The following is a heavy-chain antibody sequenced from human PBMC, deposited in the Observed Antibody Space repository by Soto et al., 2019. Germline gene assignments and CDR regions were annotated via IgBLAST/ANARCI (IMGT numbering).Heavy chain of an antibody. CDR3: ARVSATVGQYYYYGMDX. D-gene: IGHD4-17*01. J-gene: IGHJ6*02. CDR1: GGSISSYY. Sequence: SETLSLTCTVSGGSISSYYWSWIRQPPGKGLEWIVYIYYSGSTNYNPSLKSRVTISVDTSKNQFSLKLSSVTAADTAVYYCARVSATVGQYYYYGMDXWGQGTTFTVS. V-gene: IGHV4-59*01. CDR2: IYYSGST.